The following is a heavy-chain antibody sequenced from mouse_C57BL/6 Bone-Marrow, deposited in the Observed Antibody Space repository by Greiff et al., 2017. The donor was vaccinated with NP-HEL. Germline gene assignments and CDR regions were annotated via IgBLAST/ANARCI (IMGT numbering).Heavy chain of an antibody. V-gene: IGHV1-69*01. Sequence: VKLQQPGAELVMPGASVKLSCKASGYTFTSYWMHWVKQRPGQGLEWIGEIDPSDSYTNYNQKFKGKSTLTVDKSSSTAYMQLSSLTSEDAAVYYCARGKLYSKAFDYWGQGTTLTVSS. D-gene: IGHD2-5*01. J-gene: IGHJ2*01. CDR1: GYTFTSYW. CDR3: ARGKLYSKAFDY. CDR2: IDPSDSYT.